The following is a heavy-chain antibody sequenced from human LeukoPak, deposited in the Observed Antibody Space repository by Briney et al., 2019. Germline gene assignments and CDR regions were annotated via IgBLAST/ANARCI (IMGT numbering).Heavy chain of an antibody. Sequence: PGGSLRLSCAASGFTFSSYSMNWVRQAPGKGLEWVPSISSSSSYIYYADSVKGRFTISRDNAKNSLYLQMNSLRAEDTAVYYCAREYGSGSYRFDPWGQGTLVTVSS. CDR3: AREYGSGSYRFDP. D-gene: IGHD3-10*01. CDR2: ISSSSSYI. V-gene: IGHV3-21*01. CDR1: GFTFSSYS. J-gene: IGHJ5*02.